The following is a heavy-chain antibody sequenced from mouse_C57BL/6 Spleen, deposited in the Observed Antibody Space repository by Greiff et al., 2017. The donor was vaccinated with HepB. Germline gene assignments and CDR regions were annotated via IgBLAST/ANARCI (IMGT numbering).Heavy chain of an antibody. Sequence: VKVVESGAELARPGASVKLSCKASGYTFTSYGISWVKQRTGQGLEWIGEIYPRSGNTYYNEKFKGKATLTADKSSSTAYMELRSLTSEDSAVYFCASPEATRNYYAMDYWGQGTSVTVSS. J-gene: IGHJ4*01. CDR2: IYPRSGNT. CDR3: ASPEATRNYYAMDY. V-gene: IGHV1-81*01. D-gene: IGHD1-1*01. CDR1: GYTFTSYG.